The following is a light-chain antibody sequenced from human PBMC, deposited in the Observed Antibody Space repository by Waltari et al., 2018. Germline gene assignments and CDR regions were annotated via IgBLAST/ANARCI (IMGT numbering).Light chain of an antibody. J-gene: IGKJ4*01. CDR1: QPVSSY. CDR3: QQRSKSPLA. V-gene: IGKV3-11*01. Sequence: EIVLTQSPATLSLSPGERATLSCRASQPVSSYSAWYQQKPGQAPRLLIYDASNRATGIPARFSGSGSGTDFTLTISSLEPEDFAVYYCQQRSKSPLAFGGGTKVEIK. CDR2: DAS.